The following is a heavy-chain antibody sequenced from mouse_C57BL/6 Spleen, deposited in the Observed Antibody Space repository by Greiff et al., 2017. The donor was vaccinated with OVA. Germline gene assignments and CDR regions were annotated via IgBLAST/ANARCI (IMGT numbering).Heavy chain of an antibody. V-gene: IGHV5-6*01. J-gene: IGHJ3*01. CDR2: ISSGGSYT. D-gene: IGHD2-1*01. CDR1: GFTFSSYG. CDR3: ARHYGNYEAWFAY. Sequence: EVQGVESGGDLVKPGGSLKLSCAASGFTFSSYGMSWVRQTPDKRLEWVATISSGGSYTYYPDSVKGRFTISRDNAKNTLYLQMSSLKSEDTAMYYCARHYGNYEAWFAYWGQGTLVTVSA.